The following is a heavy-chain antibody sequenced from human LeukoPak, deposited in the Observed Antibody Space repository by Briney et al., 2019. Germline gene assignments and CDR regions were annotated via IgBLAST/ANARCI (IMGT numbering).Heavy chain of an antibody. CDR3: ARDSLLPSAMGYYYMDV. V-gene: IGHV4-38-2*02. D-gene: IGHD2-2*01. CDR1: GYSISSGYY. CDR2: IYHSGST. Sequence: TSETLSFTCAVSGYSISSGYYWGWIRQPPGKGLEWIGSIYHSGSTYYNPSLKSRVTISVDTSKNQFSLKLSSVTAADTALYYCARDSLLPSAMGYYYMDVWGKGTTVTVSS. J-gene: IGHJ6*03.